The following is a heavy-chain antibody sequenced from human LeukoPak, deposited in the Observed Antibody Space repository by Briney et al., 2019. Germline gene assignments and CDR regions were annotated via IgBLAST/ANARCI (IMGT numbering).Heavy chain of an antibody. CDR3: ARGYDILTGPLDY. D-gene: IGHD3-9*01. J-gene: IGHJ4*02. Sequence: PSETLSLTCTVSGGSISSSSYYWGWIRQPPGKGLEWIGSIYYSGSTYYNPSLKSRVTISVDTSKNQFSLKLSSVTAADTAVYYCARGYDILTGPLDYWGQGTLVTVSS. CDR1: GGSISSSSYY. V-gene: IGHV4-39*01. CDR2: IYYSGST.